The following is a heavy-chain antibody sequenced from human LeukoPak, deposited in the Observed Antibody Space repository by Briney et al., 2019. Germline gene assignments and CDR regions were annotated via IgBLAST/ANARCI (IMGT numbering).Heavy chain of an antibody. CDR1: GFTFSSYG. V-gene: IGHV3-30*03. Sequence: GGSLRLSCAASGFTFSSYGLHWVRQAPGEGLDWVAVISSDGSKQYYADSAKGRFSISRDNSKSTLYLQMNSLRAEDTAVFYCARDRYGDGFAHLDYWGQGALVTVSS. CDR2: ISSDGSKQ. J-gene: IGHJ4*02. D-gene: IGHD5-24*01. CDR3: ARDRYGDGFAHLDY.